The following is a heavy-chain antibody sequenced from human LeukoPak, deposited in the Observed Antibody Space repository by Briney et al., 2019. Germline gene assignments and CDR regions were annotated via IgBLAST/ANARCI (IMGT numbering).Heavy chain of an antibody. D-gene: IGHD5-18*01. V-gene: IGHV1-69*13. Sequence: ASVKVSCKASGGTFSSYAISWVRQAPGQGLEWMGGIIPFFGTANYAQKFQGRVTITADESTSTAYMELSSLRSEDTAVYYCARVSGEVGYSYDVGAFDIWGQGTMVTVSS. CDR3: ARVSGEVGYSYDVGAFDI. CDR1: GGTFSSYA. J-gene: IGHJ3*02. CDR2: IIPFFGTA.